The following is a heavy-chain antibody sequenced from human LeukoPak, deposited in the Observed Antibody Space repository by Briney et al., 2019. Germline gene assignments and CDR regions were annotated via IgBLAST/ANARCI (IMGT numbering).Heavy chain of an antibody. Sequence: GRSLRLSCAASGFNFDGYAMYWVRQAPGKGLEWVSGISWNSGTIGYAESVKGRFTISRDNAKNSLYLQMNSLRAEDTALYYCAKVVGFLSGYFDYWGQGTLVTVSS. CDR3: AKVVGFLSGYFDY. CDR2: ISWNSGTI. V-gene: IGHV3-9*01. J-gene: IGHJ4*02. CDR1: GFNFDGYA. D-gene: IGHD3-3*01.